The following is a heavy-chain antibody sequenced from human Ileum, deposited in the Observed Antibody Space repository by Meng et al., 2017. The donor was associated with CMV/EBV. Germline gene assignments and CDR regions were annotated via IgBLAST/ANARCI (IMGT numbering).Heavy chain of an antibody. V-gene: IGHV3-15*01. Sequence: GGSLRLSCVASGFTFSNAWMNWIRQSPGKGLEWVGLIKSKADGGTTDYTEALKGRFTISRDDSRNMLYLQMDSLKTDDTAVYYCATAPGYYHTSPYDYWGQGTLVTVSS. J-gene: IGHJ4*02. D-gene: IGHD3-22*01. CDR1: GFTFSNAW. CDR2: IKSKADGGTT. CDR3: ATAPGYYHTSPYDY.